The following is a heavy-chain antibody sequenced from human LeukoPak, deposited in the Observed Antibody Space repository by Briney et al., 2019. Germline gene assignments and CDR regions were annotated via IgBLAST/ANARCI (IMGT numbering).Heavy chain of an antibody. V-gene: IGHV4-38-2*02. J-gene: IGHJ4*02. CDR3: ARESSRGTGYSYGL. D-gene: IGHD5-18*01. CDR2: IYQSGST. Sequence: PSETLSLTCSVSGYSVNSGSYWGWIRQPPGKGLEWIASIYQSGSTYYNPSLKTRVTVSIDTSKNQFSLKLSSVTAADTAVYYCARESSRGTGYSYGLWGQGTLVTVSS. CDR1: GYSVNSGSY.